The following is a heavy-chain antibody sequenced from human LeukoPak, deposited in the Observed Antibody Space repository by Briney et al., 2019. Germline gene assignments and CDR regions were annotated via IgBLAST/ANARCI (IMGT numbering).Heavy chain of an antibody. Sequence: SETLSLTCTVSLDSTTSNFWSWVRQPPGKGPEWIGEIHRSGSPNYNPSLQSRVTISIDRFRNQIALELSSVTAADTAVYYCAREILGGFNPGAYWGQGTLVTVSS. D-gene: IGHD1-14*01. CDR2: IHRSGSP. CDR3: AREILGGFNPGAY. J-gene: IGHJ4*02. V-gene: IGHV4-4*02. CDR1: LDSTTSNF.